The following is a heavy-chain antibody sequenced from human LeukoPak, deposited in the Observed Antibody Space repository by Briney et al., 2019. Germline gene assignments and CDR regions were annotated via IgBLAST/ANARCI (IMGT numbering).Heavy chain of an antibody. J-gene: IGHJ4*02. D-gene: IGHD6-19*01. Sequence: PSETLSLTCAVYGGSFSGYYWSWIRQPPGKGLEWIGEINHSGSTNYNLSLKSRVTIPVDTSKNQFSLKLSSVTAADTAVYYCARDQWLVRRTTGFDYWGQGTLVTVSS. CDR1: GGSFSGYY. V-gene: IGHV4-34*01. CDR2: INHSGST. CDR3: ARDQWLVRRTTGFDY.